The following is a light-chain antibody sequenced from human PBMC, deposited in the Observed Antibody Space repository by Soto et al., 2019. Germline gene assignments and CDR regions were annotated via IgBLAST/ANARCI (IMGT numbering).Light chain of an antibody. Sequence: EIVLTQSPGTLSLSPGERATLSCRASQSVDSTYLAWYQQKPGQAPRLLIYATSSRAAGVPDRFTGSGSGTDFTLTITRVEPEDFAVYYCQQYGSSLFTFGPGTKVDIK. CDR1: QSVDSTY. J-gene: IGKJ3*01. V-gene: IGKV3-20*01. CDR3: QQYGSSLFT. CDR2: ATS.